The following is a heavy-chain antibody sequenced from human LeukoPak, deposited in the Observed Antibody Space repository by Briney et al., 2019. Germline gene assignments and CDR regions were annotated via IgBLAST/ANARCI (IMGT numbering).Heavy chain of an antibody. CDR1: GGSISSGDYY. CDR3: ARCGVSSDAFDI. Sequence: PSETLSLTCTVSGGSISSGDYYWSWIRQPTGKGLEWIGYIYYSGSTYYNPSLKSRVTISVDTSKNQFSLKLSSVTAADTAVYYCARCGVSSDAFDIWGQGTMVTVSS. J-gene: IGHJ3*02. D-gene: IGHD2-21*01. V-gene: IGHV4-30-4*08. CDR2: IYYSGST.